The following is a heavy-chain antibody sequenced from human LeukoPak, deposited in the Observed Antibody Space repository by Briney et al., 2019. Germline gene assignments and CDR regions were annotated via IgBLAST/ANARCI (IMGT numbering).Heavy chain of an antibody. D-gene: IGHD4-17*01. Sequence: LRLSCAASGFTFSSYAMSWIRQPPGKGLEWIGYIYYSGSTYYNPSLKSRVTISVDTSKNQFSLKLSSVTAADTAVYYCARYYGDYVGYWGQGTLVTVSS. CDR3: ARYYGDYVGY. CDR1: GFTFSSYA. CDR2: IYYSGST. V-gene: IGHV4-30-4*08. J-gene: IGHJ4*02.